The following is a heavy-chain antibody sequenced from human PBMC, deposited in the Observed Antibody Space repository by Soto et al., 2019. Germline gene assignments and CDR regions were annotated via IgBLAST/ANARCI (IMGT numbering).Heavy chain of an antibody. V-gene: IGHV4-39*01. Sequence: QLQLQESGPGLVKPSETLSLTCTVSGGSISSSSYYWGWIRQPPGKGLEWIGSIYYSGSTYYNPSLKSRVTISVDTSKNQFSLKLSSVTAADTAVYYCATQQLAYYYYGMDVWGQGTTVTVSS. J-gene: IGHJ6*02. D-gene: IGHD6-13*01. CDR1: GGSISSSSYY. CDR2: IYYSGST. CDR3: ATQQLAYYYYGMDV.